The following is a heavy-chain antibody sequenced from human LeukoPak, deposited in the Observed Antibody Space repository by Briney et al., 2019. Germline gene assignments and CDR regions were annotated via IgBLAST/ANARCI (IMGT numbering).Heavy chain of an antibody. CDR1: GFTFKSYE. CDR2: ISSSGTTV. Sequence: PGGSLRLSCAASGFTFKSYEMNWVRQAPGKGLEWVSFISSSGTTVYYADSVKGRFTISRGNAKNSLYLQMNSLRAEDTAVYYCARERGLQLFYYGMDVWGQGTTVTVSS. J-gene: IGHJ6*02. V-gene: IGHV3-48*03. D-gene: IGHD5-18*01. CDR3: ARERGLQLFYYGMDV.